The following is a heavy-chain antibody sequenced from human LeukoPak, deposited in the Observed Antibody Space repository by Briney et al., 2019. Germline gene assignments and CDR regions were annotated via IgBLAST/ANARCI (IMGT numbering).Heavy chain of an antibody. J-gene: IGHJ4*02. D-gene: IGHD6-13*01. V-gene: IGHV3-33*01. CDR3: ARDYSGRRYSSSWSGFDY. Sequence: GRSLRLSCAASGFTFSSYGMHWVRQAPGKGLEWVAVIWYDGSNKYYADSVKGRFTISRDNSKNTLYLQMNSLRAEDTAVYYCARDYSGRRYSSSWSGFDYWGQGTLVTVSS. CDR1: GFTFSSYG. CDR2: IWYDGSNK.